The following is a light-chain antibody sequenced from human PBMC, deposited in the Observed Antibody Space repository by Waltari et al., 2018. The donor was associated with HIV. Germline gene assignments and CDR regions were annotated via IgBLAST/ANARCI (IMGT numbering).Light chain of an antibody. J-gene: IGLJ2*01. Sequence: QSVLTQPPSASGTPGQRVTISCSGSSSNIGSYYVYWYQQLPGTAPKLLIYRNNQRPSGVPDRCSGSKSGTSASLAISGLRSEDEADYYYAAWADSLSAVVFGGGTKLTVL. CDR1: SSNIGSYY. V-gene: IGLV1-47*01. CDR3: AAWADSLSAVV. CDR2: RNN.